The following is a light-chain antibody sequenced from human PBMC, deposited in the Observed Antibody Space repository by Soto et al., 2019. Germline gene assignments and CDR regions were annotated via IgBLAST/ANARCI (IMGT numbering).Light chain of an antibody. V-gene: IGKV3-15*01. CDR3: HQYDNWPRT. J-gene: IGKJ1*01. Sequence: EVVMTQSPATLSVSPGERATLSCRASQSISNNLAWYQQIPGQAPRFLICGASTMATGIPVRFSGSGSGTEFTLTISSLQSEDFAVYYWHQYDNWPRTCGQGTKVEIK. CDR2: GAS. CDR1: QSISNN.